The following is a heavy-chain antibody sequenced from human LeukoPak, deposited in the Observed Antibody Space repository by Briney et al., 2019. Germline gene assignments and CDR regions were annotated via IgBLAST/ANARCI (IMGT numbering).Heavy chain of an antibody. D-gene: IGHD3-3*01. CDR3: ARQPTKYYDFWSGLKQWLVMDFDY. CDR1: GYTFTGYY. CDR2: INPNSGGT. J-gene: IGHJ4*02. Sequence: GASGKVSCKASGYTFTGYYMHWVRQAPGQGLEWMGWINPNSGGTNYAQKFQGRVTMTRDTSISTAYMELSRLRSDDTAVYYCARQPTKYYDFWSGLKQWLVMDFDYWGQGTLVTVSS. V-gene: IGHV1-2*02.